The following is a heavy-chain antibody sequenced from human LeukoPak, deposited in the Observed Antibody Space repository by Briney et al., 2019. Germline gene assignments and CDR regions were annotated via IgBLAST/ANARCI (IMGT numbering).Heavy chain of an antibody. CDR3: ARWTKNYFDY. CDR2: IYYSGST. J-gene: IGHJ4*02. Sequence: SETLSLTCTASGGSISSSSYYWGWIRQPPGKGLEWIGTIYYSGSTYYNPSLKSRVSISVDTPKNQFSLRLTSVAATDTAVYYCARWTKNYFDYWGQGTLVTVSS. V-gene: IGHV4-39*01. D-gene: IGHD3/OR15-3a*01. CDR1: GGSISSSSYY.